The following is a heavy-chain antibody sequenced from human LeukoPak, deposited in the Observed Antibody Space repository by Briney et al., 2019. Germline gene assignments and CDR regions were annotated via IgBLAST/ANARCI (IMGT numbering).Heavy chain of an antibody. D-gene: IGHD6-13*01. V-gene: IGHV1-69*04. J-gene: IGHJ4*02. CDR3: ARDPVGIAAAGTNY. CDR2: IIPIFGIA. Sequence: SVKVSCKASGGTFSSYAISWVRQAPGQGLEWMGRIIPIFGIANYTQKFQGRVTITADKSTSTAYMELSSLRSEDTAVYYCARDPVGIAAAGTNYWGQGTLVTVSS. CDR1: GGTFSSYA.